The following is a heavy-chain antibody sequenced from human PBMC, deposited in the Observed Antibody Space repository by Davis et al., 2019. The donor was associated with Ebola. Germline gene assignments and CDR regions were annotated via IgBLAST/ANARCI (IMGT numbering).Heavy chain of an antibody. CDR2: IRSKANSYAT. J-gene: IGHJ4*02. Sequence: GGSLRLSCAASGFTFSGSAMHWVRQASGKGLEWVGRIRSKANSYATAYAASVKGRFTISRDDSKNTAYLQMNSLRAEDTAVYYCTMSGTIDYWGQGTLVTVSS. CDR3: TMSGTIDY. CDR1: GFTFSGSA. D-gene: IGHD1-26*01. V-gene: IGHV3-73*01.